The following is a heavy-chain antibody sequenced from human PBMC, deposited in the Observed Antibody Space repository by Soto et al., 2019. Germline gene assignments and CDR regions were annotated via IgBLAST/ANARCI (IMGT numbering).Heavy chain of an antibody. D-gene: IGHD6-6*01. Sequence: GGSLRLSCAASGFTVSSNYMSWVRQAPGKGLEWVSVIYSGGSTYYADSVEGRFTISKDNSKNTLYLQMNSLRAEDTAVYYCARDPATSIAARNAFDIWGQGTMVTVSS. J-gene: IGHJ3*02. V-gene: IGHV3-53*01. CDR2: IYSGGST. CDR1: GFTVSSNY. CDR3: ARDPATSIAARNAFDI.